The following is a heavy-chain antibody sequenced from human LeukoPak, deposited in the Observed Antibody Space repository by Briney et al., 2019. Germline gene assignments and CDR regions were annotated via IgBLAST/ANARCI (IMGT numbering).Heavy chain of an antibody. V-gene: IGHV3-66*03. CDR1: GFTVSSNS. CDR3: AKDGVPSRWFGRNYFDY. Sequence: GGSQRLSCTVSGFTVSSNSMSWVRQAPGKGLEWVSFIYSDNTHYSDSVKGRFTISRDNSKNTLYLQMNSLRAEDTAVYYCAKDGVPSRWFGRNYFDYWGQGTLVTVSS. J-gene: IGHJ4*02. D-gene: IGHD3-10*01. CDR2: IYSDNT.